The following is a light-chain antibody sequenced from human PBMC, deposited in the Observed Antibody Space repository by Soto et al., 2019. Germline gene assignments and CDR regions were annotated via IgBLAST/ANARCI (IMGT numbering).Light chain of an antibody. J-gene: IGLJ1*01. CDR1: SSDVGGYRY. CDR3: SSYTSGITYV. V-gene: IGLV2-14*01. CDR2: EVS. Sequence: QSVLTQPASVSGSPGQSITISCTGTSSDVGGYRYVSWYQQHPGKAPKLMIYEVSNRPSGVSNRFSGSKSGNTASLTISGLQAEDEADYYCSSYTSGITYVFGTGTKLTVL.